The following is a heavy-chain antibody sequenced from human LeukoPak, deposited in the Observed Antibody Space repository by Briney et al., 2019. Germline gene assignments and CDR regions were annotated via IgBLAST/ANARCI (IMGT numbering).Heavy chain of an antibody. V-gene: IGHV1-2*02. CDR2: INLNSGGT. Sequence: ASVKVSCKASGYSFTGYYMHWVRQAPGQGLEWMGWINLNSGGTYCPQNFQGRVTMTRDTSISTAYMELSSLTSDDTAVYYCARDSNSSSSEPDYWGQGTLVTVSS. D-gene: IGHD6-6*01. CDR1: GYSFTGYY. J-gene: IGHJ4*02. CDR3: ARDSNSSSSEPDY.